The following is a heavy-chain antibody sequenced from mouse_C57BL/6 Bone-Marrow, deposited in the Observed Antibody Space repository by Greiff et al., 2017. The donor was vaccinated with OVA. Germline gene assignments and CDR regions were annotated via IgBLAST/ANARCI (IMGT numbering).Heavy chain of an antibody. D-gene: IGHD1-1*01. Sequence: EVKLMESGGGLVKPGGSLKLSCAASGFTFSDYGMHWVRQAPEKGLEWVAYISSGSSTIYYADTVKGRFTISRDNAKNTLFLQMTSLRSEDTAMYYCARRFLITTVVATSHWYFDVWGTGTTVTVSS. V-gene: IGHV5-17*01. J-gene: IGHJ1*03. CDR3: ARRFLITTVVATSHWYFDV. CDR1: GFTFSDYG. CDR2: ISSGSSTI.